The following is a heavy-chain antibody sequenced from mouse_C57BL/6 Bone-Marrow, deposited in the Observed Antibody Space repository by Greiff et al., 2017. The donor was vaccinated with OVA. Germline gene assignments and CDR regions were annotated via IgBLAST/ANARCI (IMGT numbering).Heavy chain of an antibody. CDR3: ARHGLLGYDYAMDY. J-gene: IGHJ4*01. CDR2: ISSGGSYT. V-gene: IGHV5-6*01. Sequence: EVKVVESGGDLVKPGGSLKLSCAASGFTFSSYGMSWVRQTPDKRLEWVATISSGGSYTDYPDSVKGRFTISRDNAKNTLYLQMSSLKSEDTAMYYCARHGLLGYDYAMDYWGQGTSVTVSS. CDR1: GFTFSSYG. D-gene: IGHD3-1*01.